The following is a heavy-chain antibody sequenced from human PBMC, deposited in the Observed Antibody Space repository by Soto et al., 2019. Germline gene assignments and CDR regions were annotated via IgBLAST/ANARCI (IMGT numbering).Heavy chain of an antibody. CDR2: IWLDGSDK. CDR1: GFSFSTYS. CDR3: AKDLARVPPT. V-gene: IGHV3-33*06. J-gene: IGHJ5*02. Sequence: GGSLRLSCAAPGFSFSTYSMHWVRQAPGKGLEWMAIIWLDGSDKYYADSVKGRFTISRDNSKNTLYLQMNSLRAEDTAIYYCAKDLARVPPTWGQGPLVTVPP.